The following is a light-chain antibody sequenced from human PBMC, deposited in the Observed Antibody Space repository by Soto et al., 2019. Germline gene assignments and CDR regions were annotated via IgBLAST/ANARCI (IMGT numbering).Light chain of an antibody. CDR2: WAS. CDR1: QSVLYSSNNKNY. V-gene: IGKV4-1*01. CDR3: QQYYGTPYT. Sequence: DIVMTQSPDSLAVSLGERATINCKSSQSVLYSSNNKNYLAWYQQKRGQPPKLLIYWASTRQSGVPDRFSGSGSETDFTLTISSLQAEDVAVYYCQQYYGTPYTFGQGTELEI. J-gene: IGKJ2*01.